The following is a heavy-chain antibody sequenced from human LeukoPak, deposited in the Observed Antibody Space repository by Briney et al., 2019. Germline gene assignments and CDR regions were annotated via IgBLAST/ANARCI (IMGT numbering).Heavy chain of an antibody. CDR2: ISSSSSYI. Sequence: GGSLRLSCAASGFTFSSYSMNWVRQAPGKGLEWVSSISSSSSYIYYADSVKGRFTISRDNAKNSLYLQMNSLRAEDTAVYYCAREHQIYDYYDSSGYYNTLDYWGQGTLVTVSS. D-gene: IGHD3-22*01. CDR3: AREHQIYDYYDSSGYYNTLDY. J-gene: IGHJ4*02. V-gene: IGHV3-21*01. CDR1: GFTFSSYS.